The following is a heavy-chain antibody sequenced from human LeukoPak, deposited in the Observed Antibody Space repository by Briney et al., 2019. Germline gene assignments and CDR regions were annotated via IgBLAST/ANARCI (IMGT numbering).Heavy chain of an antibody. CDR3: ARDGVIPAAKIYYYYYYMDV. CDR2: IYTSGST. V-gene: IGHV4-61*02. J-gene: IGHJ6*03. CDR1: GGSISSGSYY. Sequence: SETLSLTCTVSGGSISSGSYYWSWIRQPAGKGLEWIGRIYTSGSTNYSPSLKSRVTISVDTSKNQFSLKLSSVTAADTAVYYCARDGVIPAAKIYYYYYYMDVWGKGTTVTVSS. D-gene: IGHD2-2*01.